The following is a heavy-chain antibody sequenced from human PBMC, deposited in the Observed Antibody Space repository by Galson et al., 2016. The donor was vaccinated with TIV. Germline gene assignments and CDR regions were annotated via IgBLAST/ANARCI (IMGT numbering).Heavy chain of an antibody. V-gene: IGHV1-18*01. Sequence: SVKVSCKASGYSFTSYGITWVRQAPGQGLEWMGWIGPYNGDTRYARKAQGRFTMTTDTSTGTAKMELSSLRSEDTAVYYCARCFSKLRYYGSGSYLYFDYWGQGTLVTVSS. CDR1: GYSFTSYG. J-gene: IGHJ4*02. D-gene: IGHD3-10*01. CDR2: IGPYNGDT. CDR3: ARCFSKLRYYGSGSYLYFDY.